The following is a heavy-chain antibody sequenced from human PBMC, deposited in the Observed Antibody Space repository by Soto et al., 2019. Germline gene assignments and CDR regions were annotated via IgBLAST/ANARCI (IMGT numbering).Heavy chain of an antibody. V-gene: IGHV4-59*13. CDR1: GGSFGTNY. CDR3: ASDSAGRGPFDP. Sequence: ETLSLTCTISGGSFGTNYWSWIRQAPGKGLEWIGYTYHTGSTKYNPSLKSRATISVDTSKNQFSLTLNSAAAADTAVYYCASDSAGRGPFDPWGQGILVTVSS. D-gene: IGHD3-10*01. CDR2: TYHTGST. J-gene: IGHJ5*02.